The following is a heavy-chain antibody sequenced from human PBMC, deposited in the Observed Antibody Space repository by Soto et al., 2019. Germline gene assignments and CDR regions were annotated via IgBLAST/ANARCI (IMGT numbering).Heavy chain of an antibody. J-gene: IGHJ6*02. CDR1: GFTFSSYA. D-gene: IGHD3-3*01. CDR2: ISGSGSGT. CDR3: AKPTIFGGDSFYGMDV. V-gene: IGHV3-23*01. Sequence: LRLSCAASGFTFSSYAMGWVRQAPGEGLEWISTISGSGSGTYYADSVKGRFTISRDNSKNTLYMQMNSLSAEDTAVYYCAKPTIFGGDSFYGMDVWGQGTTVTVSS.